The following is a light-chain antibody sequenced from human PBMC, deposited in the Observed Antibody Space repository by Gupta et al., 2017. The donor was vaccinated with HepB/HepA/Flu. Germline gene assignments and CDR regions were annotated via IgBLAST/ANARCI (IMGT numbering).Light chain of an antibody. Sequence: EIVLTQSPATLSLSPGERATLSCRASQSVSNNVAWDQQKPGQAPRLLIYDTSIRATGVPARFSGSGSGTDFTLTISSLEPEDFAGYYGQQLANFGQGTLMEIK. V-gene: IGKV3-11*01. J-gene: IGKJ5*01. CDR2: DTS. CDR1: QSVSNN. CDR3: QQLAN.